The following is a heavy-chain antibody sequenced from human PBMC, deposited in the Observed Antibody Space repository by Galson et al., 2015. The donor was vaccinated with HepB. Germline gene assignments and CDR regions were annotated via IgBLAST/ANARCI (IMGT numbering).Heavy chain of an antibody. Sequence: SVKVSCKASGGTFSSYAISWVRQAPGQGLEWMGGIIPIFGTANYAQKFQGRVTITADESTSTAYMELSSLRSEDTAVYYCARDSITIFGVVTRNWFDPWGQGTLVTVSS. J-gene: IGHJ5*02. CDR3: ARDSITIFGVVTRNWFDP. D-gene: IGHD3-3*01. CDR2: IIPIFGTA. CDR1: GGTFSSYA. V-gene: IGHV1-69*13.